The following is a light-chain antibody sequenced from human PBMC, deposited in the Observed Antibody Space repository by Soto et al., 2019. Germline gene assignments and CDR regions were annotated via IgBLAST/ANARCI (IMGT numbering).Light chain of an antibody. Sequence: IVLKQSPVTPFLSQGERATLSCRAIHSLSNSELAWYQQKPGQAPRLLLYGASTRATGIPARFSGSGSGTEFTLTISSLQYEDFAVYYCQQYNNWPSITFGQGTRVEIK. CDR3: QQYNNWPSIT. V-gene: IGKV3-15*01. CDR2: GAS. CDR1: HSLSNS. J-gene: IGKJ5*01.